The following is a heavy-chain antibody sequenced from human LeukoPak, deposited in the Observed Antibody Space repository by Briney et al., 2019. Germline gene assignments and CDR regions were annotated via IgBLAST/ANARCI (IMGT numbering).Heavy chain of an antibody. CDR2: IYSTGST. Sequence: SETLSLTCNVSGGSLSSHYWSWVRQPAGKGLEWIGRIYSTGSTNYNPSLKSRVTISVDTSKNQFSLKLSSVTAADTAVYYCARAPGAAAGCDYWGQGTLVTVSS. CDR3: ARAPGAAAGCDY. CDR1: GGSLSSHY. V-gene: IGHV4-4*07. D-gene: IGHD6-13*01. J-gene: IGHJ4*02.